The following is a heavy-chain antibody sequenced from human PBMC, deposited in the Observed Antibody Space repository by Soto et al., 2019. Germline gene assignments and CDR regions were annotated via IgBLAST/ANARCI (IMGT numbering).Heavy chain of an antibody. J-gene: IGHJ4*02. Sequence: QVQLVQSGAEEKKPGASVKVSCKASGYTFTSYAMHWVRQAPGQRLEWMGWINAGNGNTKYSQKFQGRVIITTDTSASTAYKELSSLRSDGAAVYCGARGSGVVVTDWGQGTLVTVSS. CDR1: GYTFTSYA. CDR2: INAGNGNT. V-gene: IGHV1-3*05. CDR3: ARGSGVVVTD. D-gene: IGHD2-2*01.